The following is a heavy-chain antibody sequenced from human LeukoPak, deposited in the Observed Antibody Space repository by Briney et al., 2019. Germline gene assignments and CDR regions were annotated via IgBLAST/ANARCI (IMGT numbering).Heavy chain of an antibody. CDR2: MNPNSGNT. D-gene: IGHD2-2*02. J-gene: IGHJ5*02. CDR3: ARHGSYCSSTSCYSFGWFDP. CDR1: GYTFTSYD. V-gene: IGHV1-8*01. Sequence: ASVKVSCKASGYTFTSYDINWVRQATGQGLEWMGWMNPNSGNTGYAQKFQGRVTMTRNTSISTAYMELSSLRSEDTAVYYCARHGSYCSSTSCYSFGWFDPWGQGTLVTVSS.